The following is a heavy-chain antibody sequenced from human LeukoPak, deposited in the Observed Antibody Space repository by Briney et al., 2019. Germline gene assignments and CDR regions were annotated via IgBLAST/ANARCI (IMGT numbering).Heavy chain of an antibody. J-gene: IGHJ4*02. Sequence: SQTLSLTCAISGDSVSSNSAAWNWIRQSPSRGLEWLGRTYYRSKWYTYYAASVKSRIAINRDTSKNQFSLQLNSVAPEDTAVYYCARSTGPIDYWGQGTLVTVSS. CDR1: GDSVSSNSAA. D-gene: IGHD1-1*01. CDR3: ARSTGPIDY. V-gene: IGHV6-1*01. CDR2: TYYRSKWYT.